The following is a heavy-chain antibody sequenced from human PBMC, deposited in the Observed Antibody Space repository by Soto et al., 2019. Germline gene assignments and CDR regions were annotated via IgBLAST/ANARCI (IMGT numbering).Heavy chain of an antibody. CDR1: GYSFTGYW. D-gene: IGHD6-13*01. Sequence: GESVKISCKGSGYSFTGYWIGWVRQMTGKGLESMGIIYPGDSDTRYSPSFQGQVTISADKSISTAYLQWSSLKASDTAMYYCARTAAAGKYYYGMDVWGQGTTVTVSS. CDR3: ARTAAAGKYYYGMDV. CDR2: IYPGDSDT. V-gene: IGHV5-51*01. J-gene: IGHJ6*02.